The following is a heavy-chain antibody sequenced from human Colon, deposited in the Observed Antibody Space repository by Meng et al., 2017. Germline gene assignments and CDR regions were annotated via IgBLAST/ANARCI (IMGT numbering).Heavy chain of an antibody. CDR3: AQTGLLGGF. D-gene: IGHD3-22*01. Sequence: EVQLLESGGCLVLPGGSLRLYCATSGFTFSYYAMDWFRQVSGKGLEWVSGISGSGGSTFYAVSVKGRFTILRDNSKNTLYLQMKSLRAEDTALYYCAQTGLLGGFWGQGALVTVSS. V-gene: IGHV3-23*01. CDR1: GFTFSYYA. J-gene: IGHJ4*02. CDR2: ISGSGGST.